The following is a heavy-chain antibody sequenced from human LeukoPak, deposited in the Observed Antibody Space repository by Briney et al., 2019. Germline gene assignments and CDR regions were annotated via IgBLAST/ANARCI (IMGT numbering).Heavy chain of an antibody. CDR1: GYSFTHSW. Sequence: GESLKISCKTSGYSFTHSWIGWVRQMPGKGLEWMGNINPSDSEIRYSPSFRGQITISADKSTNTACLQWNSLRASDTAMYYCARRYDSWSGFYGGAFDIWGQGTMVTVSS. D-gene: IGHD3-3*01. V-gene: IGHV5-51*01. CDR3: ARRYDSWSGFYGGAFDI. CDR2: INPSDSEI. J-gene: IGHJ3*02.